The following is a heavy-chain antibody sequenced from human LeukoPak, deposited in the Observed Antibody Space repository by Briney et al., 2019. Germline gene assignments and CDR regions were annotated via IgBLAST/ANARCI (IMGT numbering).Heavy chain of an antibody. Sequence: SETLSLTCTVSGAPKSGYTWSWIRKPAGKGLEWIGRIYASGSTNYNPSLQARVPMSVDTSRGQFFLMVHSVTAADTAVYYCARGVVGATAFAYWGQGTVVTASS. V-gene: IGHV4-4*07. J-gene: IGHJ4*02. D-gene: IGHD1-26*01. CDR1: GAPKSGYT. CDR3: ARGVVGATAFAY. CDR2: IYASGST.